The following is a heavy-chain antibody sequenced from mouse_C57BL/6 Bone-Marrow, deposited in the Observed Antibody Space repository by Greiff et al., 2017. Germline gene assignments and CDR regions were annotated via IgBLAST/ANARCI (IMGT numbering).Heavy chain of an antibody. V-gene: IGHV14-4*01. D-gene: IGHD2-5*01. Sequence: EVQLQQSGAELVRPGASVKLSCTASGFNIKDDYMHWVKQRPEQGLEWIGWIDPENGDTEYASKFQGKATITADTSYNTAYRQLSSLTSEDTAVYYCTKAYYSNFPYAMDYWGQGTSVTVSS. J-gene: IGHJ4*01. CDR1: GFNIKDDY. CDR2: IDPENGDT. CDR3: TKAYYSNFPYAMDY.